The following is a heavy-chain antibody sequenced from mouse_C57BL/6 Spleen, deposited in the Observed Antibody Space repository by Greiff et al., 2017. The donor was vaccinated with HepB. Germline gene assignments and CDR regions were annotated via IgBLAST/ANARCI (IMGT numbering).Heavy chain of an antibody. D-gene: IGHD2-12*01. CDR1: GFTFSDYG. CDR2: ISSGSSTI. V-gene: IGHV5-17*01. CDR3: AGDDYSDAFYAMDY. J-gene: IGHJ4*01. Sequence: EVKLQESGGGLVKPGGSLKLSCAASGFTFSDYGMHWVRQAPEKGLEWVAYISSGSSTIYYADTVKGRVTISRDNAKNTLFLQMTSLRSEDTAMYYCAGDDYSDAFYAMDYWGQGTSVTVSS.